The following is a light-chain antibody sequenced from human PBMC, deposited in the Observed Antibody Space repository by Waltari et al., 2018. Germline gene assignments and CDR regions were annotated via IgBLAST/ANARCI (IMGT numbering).Light chain of an antibody. CDR2: AAS. CDR3: QKYNSAPWT. J-gene: IGKJ1*01. CDR1: QGITNY. Sequence: DIQMTQAPSSLSASVGDRVTITCRASQGITNYLAWYQQKPGKVHNHLVFAASPLQSGVPARLSGSGYGTDFTLTINTLQPEDVATYYCQKYNSAPWTFGQGTKVEIK. V-gene: IGKV1-27*01.